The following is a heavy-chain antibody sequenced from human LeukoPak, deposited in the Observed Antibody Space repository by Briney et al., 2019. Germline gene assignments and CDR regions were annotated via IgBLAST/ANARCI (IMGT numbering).Heavy chain of an antibody. Sequence: GASVEVSCKASGYTFTGYYMHWVRQAPGQGLEWMGWISPDSGRTNFAQNFRGRVTMTRDTSISTAYMELSRLTYDDTAVYYCARQSGLAVAGCPDYWGQGTLVTVSS. V-gene: IGHV1-2*02. J-gene: IGHJ4*02. D-gene: IGHD6-19*01. CDR2: ISPDSGRT. CDR3: ARQSGLAVAGCPDY. CDR1: GYTFTGYY.